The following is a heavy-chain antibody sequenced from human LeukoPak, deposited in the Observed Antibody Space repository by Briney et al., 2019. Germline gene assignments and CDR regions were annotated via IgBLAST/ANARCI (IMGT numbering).Heavy chain of an antibody. D-gene: IGHD6-19*01. V-gene: IGHV3-23*01. J-gene: IGHJ4*02. CDR2: ISGSGGST. Sequence: GGSLRLSCAASGFTFSSYAMSWVRQAPGKGLEWVSAISGSGGSTYYAASVKGRFTISRDNSKNTLYLQMNSLRAEDTAVYYCAKSIAVANQAFDYWGQGTLVTVSS. CDR1: GFTFSSYA. CDR3: AKSIAVANQAFDY.